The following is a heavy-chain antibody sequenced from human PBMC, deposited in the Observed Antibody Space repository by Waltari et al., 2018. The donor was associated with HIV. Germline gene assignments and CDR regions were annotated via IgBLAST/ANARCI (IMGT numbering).Heavy chain of an antibody. D-gene: IGHD6-13*01. J-gene: IGHJ4*02. CDR3: AREDQQIPYHDEGLDY. V-gene: IGHV1-2*02. Sequence: QVHLVQSGPEVKEPGASVTVSCQAAGYSFTGYYLHWVRDAPGQGLEWMGWINPLNDQTKDGKQFQGRMILTRDTSINTFYMELSSLTSDDTALYYCAREDQQIPYHDEGLDYWGQGTLVTVSS. CDR2: INPLNDQT. CDR1: GYSFTGYY.